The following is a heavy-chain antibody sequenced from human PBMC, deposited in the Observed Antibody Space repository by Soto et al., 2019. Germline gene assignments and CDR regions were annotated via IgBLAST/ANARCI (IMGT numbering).Heavy chain of an antibody. CDR2: IYSGGST. CDR1: GFTVSSNY. D-gene: IGHD4-17*01. CDR3: ARADYGDYGGVYDY. J-gene: IGHJ4*02. Sequence: GGSLRLSCAASGFTVSSNYMSWVRQAPGKGLEWVSVIYSGGSTYYADSVEGRFTTSRDNSKNTLYLQMNSLRAEDTAVYYCARADYGDYGGVYDYWGQGTLVTVSS. V-gene: IGHV3-53*01.